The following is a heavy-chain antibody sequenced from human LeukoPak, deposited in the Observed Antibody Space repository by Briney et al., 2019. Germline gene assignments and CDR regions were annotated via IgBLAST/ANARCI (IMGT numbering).Heavy chain of an antibody. V-gene: IGHV3-23*01. Sequence: GGSLRLSCAASGFTFTSYAMTWFRQAPGQGLEWVSGISGSGGSKFYADYMKGRFTISRANSKNPVLLQMNSPTAEDTAVYYCTHSVLANPWGQGTLVTVSS. D-gene: IGHD2-15*01. CDR1: GFTFTSYA. J-gene: IGHJ5*02. CDR3: THSVLANP. CDR2: ISGSGGSK.